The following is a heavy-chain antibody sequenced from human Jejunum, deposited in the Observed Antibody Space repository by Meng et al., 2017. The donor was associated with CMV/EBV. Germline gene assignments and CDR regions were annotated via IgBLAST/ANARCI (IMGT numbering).Heavy chain of an antibody. CDR1: GFTVSDNY. CDR2: LYSGGAT. CDR3: ARDGGTTVATYIDF. J-gene: IGHJ4*02. V-gene: IGHV3-53*05. D-gene: IGHD4-23*01. Sequence: SGFTVSDNYMSWVRQAPGKGLEWVTSLYSGGATYYTHAVVGRFTVSRDTSKNTLYLQMNNLRTDDSAIYYCARDGGTTVATYIDFWGQGSLVTVSS.